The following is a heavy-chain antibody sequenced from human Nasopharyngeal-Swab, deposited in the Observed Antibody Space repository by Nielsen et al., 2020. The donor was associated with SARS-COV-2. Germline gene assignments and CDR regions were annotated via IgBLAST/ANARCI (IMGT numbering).Heavy chain of an antibody. D-gene: IGHD6-19*01. V-gene: IGHV3-23*01. CDR3: AKDLSGQWLRGAFHI. CDR2: ISGSGGST. Sequence: GGFLKISSSASWFSLISYTINWVPPAPREGLEWVSAISGSGGSTYYADSVKGRFTISRDNSKNTVYLQLNSLRAGDTAIYYCAKDLSGQWLRGAFHIWGQGTMVTVSS. CDR1: WFSLISYT. J-gene: IGHJ3*02.